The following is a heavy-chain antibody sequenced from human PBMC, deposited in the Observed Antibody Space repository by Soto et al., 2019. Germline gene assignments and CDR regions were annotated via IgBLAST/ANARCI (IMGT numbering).Heavy chain of an antibody. D-gene: IGHD3-22*01. CDR1: GFTFSSYA. CDR3: AKVDDSSGYYYRFGY. J-gene: IGHJ4*02. Sequence: GGSLRLSCAASGFTFSSYAMSWVRQAPGKGLEWVSAISGSGGSTYYADSVKGRFTISRDNSKNTLYLQMNSLRAEDTAVYYCAKVDDSSGYYYRFGYWGQGTLVTVSS. V-gene: IGHV3-23*01. CDR2: ISGSGGST.